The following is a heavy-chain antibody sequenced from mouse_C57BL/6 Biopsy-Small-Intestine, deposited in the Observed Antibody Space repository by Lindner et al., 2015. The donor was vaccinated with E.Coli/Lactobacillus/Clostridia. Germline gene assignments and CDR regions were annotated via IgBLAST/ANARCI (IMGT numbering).Heavy chain of an antibody. CDR3: ARSFEHGSSYKAWFAY. J-gene: IGHJ3*01. D-gene: IGHD1-1*01. CDR2: IYIGNDYT. Sequence: VQLQESGAELVRPGSSVKMSCKTSGYTFTSYGINWVKQRPGQGLEWIGYIYIGNDYTEYNEKFKGKATLTSDTSSSTAYMQLSSLTSEDSAVYYCARSFEHGSSYKAWFAYWGQGTLVTVSA. CDR1: GYTFTSYG. V-gene: IGHV1-58*01.